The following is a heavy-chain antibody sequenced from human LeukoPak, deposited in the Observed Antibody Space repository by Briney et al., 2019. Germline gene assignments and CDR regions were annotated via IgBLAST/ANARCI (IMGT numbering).Heavy chain of an antibody. Sequence: GASVKVSCKASGYTFTRYGISWVRQAPGQGLEWMGWISAYNGNTSYAQKLQGRVTMTTDTSTSTAYMELRSLRSDDTAVYYCARHDCSSTSCYGNFDYWGQGTLVTVSS. V-gene: IGHV1-18*01. CDR2: ISAYNGNT. J-gene: IGHJ4*02. D-gene: IGHD2-2*01. CDR1: GYTFTRYG. CDR3: ARHDCSSTSCYGNFDY.